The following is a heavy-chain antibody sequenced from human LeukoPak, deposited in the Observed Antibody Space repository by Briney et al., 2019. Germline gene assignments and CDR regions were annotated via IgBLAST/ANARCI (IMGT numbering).Heavy chain of an antibody. CDR2: ISYDGSNK. Sequence: GRSLRLSCAASGFTFSSYGMHWVRQAPGKGLEWVAVISYDGSNKYYADSVKGRFTISRDNSKNTLYLQMNSLRAEDTAVYYCARVEAMVYATPGHYGMDVWGQGTTVTVSS. CDR3: ARVEAMVYATPGHYGMDV. D-gene: IGHD2-8*01. J-gene: IGHJ6*02. V-gene: IGHV3-30*03. CDR1: GFTFSSYG.